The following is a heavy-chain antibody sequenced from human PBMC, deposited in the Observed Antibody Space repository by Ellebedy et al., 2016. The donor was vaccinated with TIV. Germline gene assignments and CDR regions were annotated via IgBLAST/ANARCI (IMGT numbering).Heavy chain of an antibody. J-gene: IGHJ4*02. V-gene: IGHV3-21*05. CDR2: VSSSSSYT. CDR3: ARGQLRLGELSLAPFDY. D-gene: IGHD3-16*02. CDR1: GFTFSSYS. Sequence: GESLKISCAASGFTFSSYSMNWVRQAPGKGLEWVSYVSSSSSYTNYADSVKGRFTIYRDNAKNSLYLQMNSLRAEDTAVYYCARGQLRLGELSLAPFDYWGQGTLVTVSS.